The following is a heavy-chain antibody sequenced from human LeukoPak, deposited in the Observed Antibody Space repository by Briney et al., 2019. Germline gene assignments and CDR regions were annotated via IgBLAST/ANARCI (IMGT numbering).Heavy chain of an antibody. CDR1: GFTFNNYW. CDR2: IKQDGSEQ. J-gene: IGHJ4*02. CDR3: ARGKYYDFWSGPDY. Sequence: GGSPRLSCAGSGFTFNNYWMSWVRQAPGKGLEWVANIKQDGSEQYYVDSVKGRFTTSRDNAKNSLYLQMNSLRAEDTAVYYCARGKYYDFWSGPDYWGQGTLVTVSS. D-gene: IGHD3-3*01. V-gene: IGHV3-7*01.